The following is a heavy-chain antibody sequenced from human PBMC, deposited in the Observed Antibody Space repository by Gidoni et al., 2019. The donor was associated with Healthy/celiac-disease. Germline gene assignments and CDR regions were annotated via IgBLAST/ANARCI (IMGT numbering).Heavy chain of an antibody. J-gene: IGHJ3*02. D-gene: IGHD3-3*01. V-gene: IGHV3-15*01. CDR1: GSTFSTAW. CDR3: TTDEWAFDI. Sequence: EVQLVESGGGLVKTGGPLSRSCAAAGSTFSTAWRSGVRQAPGKGLEWVGRIKSKTDGGTTDYAAPVKGRFTISRDDSKNTLYLQMNSLKTEDTAVYYCTTDEWAFDIWGQGTMVTVSS. CDR2: IKSKTDGGTT.